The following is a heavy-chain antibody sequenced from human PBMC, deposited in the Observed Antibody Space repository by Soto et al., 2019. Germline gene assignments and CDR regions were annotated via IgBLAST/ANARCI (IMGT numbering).Heavy chain of an antibody. Sequence: VQLVETGGGLIQPGGSLRLSCAASGFTVSSNYMSWVRQAPGKGLEWVSVIYSGGSTYYADSVKGRFTISRDNSKNTLYLQMNSLRAEDTAVYYCARSLGATTNPFDYWGQGTLVTVSS. CDR3: ARSLGATTNPFDY. CDR1: GFTVSSNY. J-gene: IGHJ4*02. D-gene: IGHD1-26*01. V-gene: IGHV3-53*02. CDR2: IYSGGST.